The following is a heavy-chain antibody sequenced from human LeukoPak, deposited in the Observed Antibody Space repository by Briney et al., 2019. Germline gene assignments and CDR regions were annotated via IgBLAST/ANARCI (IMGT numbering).Heavy chain of an antibody. J-gene: IGHJ3*02. CDR2: IYYSGST. CDR3: AREKRSSYDSGAFDI. Sequence: SETLSLTCTVSGGSISSSSYYWGWIRQPPGKGLEWIGSIYYSGSTYYNPSLKSRVTISVDTSKNQFSLKLSSVTAADTAVYYCAREKRSSYDSGAFDIWGQGTMVTVSS. V-gene: IGHV4-39*07. CDR1: GGSISSSSYY. D-gene: IGHD3-22*01.